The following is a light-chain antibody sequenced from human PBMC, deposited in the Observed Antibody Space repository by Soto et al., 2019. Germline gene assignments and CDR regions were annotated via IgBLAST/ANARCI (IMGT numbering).Light chain of an antibody. CDR3: QQYNNWPPWT. CDR2: EAS. Sequence: EIVMTQSPATLSLSPGERATLSCRATQSIRSNLAWYQQKPGQAPRLLIYEASTRATGIPARFSGSGSETAFTLTISSLRAEDFAFYYCQQYNNWPPWTFGQGTRLEIK. V-gene: IGKV3-15*01. CDR1: QSIRSN. J-gene: IGKJ1*01.